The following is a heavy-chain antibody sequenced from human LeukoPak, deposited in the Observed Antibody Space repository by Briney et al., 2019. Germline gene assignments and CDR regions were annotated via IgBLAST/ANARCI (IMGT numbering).Heavy chain of an antibody. J-gene: IGHJ4*02. V-gene: IGHV3-43D*03. CDR1: GFTFDDYA. CDR2: ISWDGGST. Sequence: PGGSLRLSCAASGFTFDDYAMHWVRQAPGKGLEWVSLISWDGGSTYYADSVKGRFTISRDNSKNSLYLQMSSLRAEDTALYYCAKGGTSSGIGYWGQGTLVTVSS. D-gene: IGHD1-26*01. CDR3: AKGGTSSGIGY.